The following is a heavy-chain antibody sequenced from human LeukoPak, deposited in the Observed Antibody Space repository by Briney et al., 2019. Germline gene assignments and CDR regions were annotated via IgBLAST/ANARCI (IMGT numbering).Heavy chain of an antibody. CDR3: ARSYAHDY. CDR2: INHSGST. Sequence: SETLSLTCAVYGGSFSGYYWSWIRQPPGKGLEWIGEINHSGSTNYNPSLKSRVTISVDTSKNQFSLKLSSVTAADTAVYYCARSYAHDYWGQGTLVTVSS. J-gene: IGHJ4*02. CDR1: GGSFSGYY. V-gene: IGHV4-34*01. D-gene: IGHD2-2*01.